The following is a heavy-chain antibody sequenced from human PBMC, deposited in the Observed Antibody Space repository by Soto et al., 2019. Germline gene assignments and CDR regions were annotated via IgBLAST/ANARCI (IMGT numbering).Heavy chain of an antibody. J-gene: IGHJ3*02. CDR1: GYTFTSYG. CDR2: ISAYNGNT. V-gene: IGHV1-18*01. CDR3: ARASIVGAPDDAFDI. D-gene: IGHD1-26*01. Sequence: ASVKVSCKASGYTFTSYGISWVRQAPGQGLEWMGWISAYNGNTNYAQKLQGRVTMTTDTSTSTAYMELRSLRSDDTAVYYYARASIVGAPDDAFDIWGQGTMVTVSS.